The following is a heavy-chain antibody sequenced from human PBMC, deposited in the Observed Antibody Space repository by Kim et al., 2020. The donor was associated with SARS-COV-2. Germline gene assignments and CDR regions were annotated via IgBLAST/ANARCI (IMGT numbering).Heavy chain of an antibody. D-gene: IGHD3-22*01. CDR1: GYTFTSYY. CDR2: INPSGGST. CDR3: ASHYYYEHAFDI. Sequence: ASVKVSCKSSGYTFTSYYMHWVRQAPGQGLEWMGIINPSGGSTSYAQKFQGRVTMTRDTSTSTVYMELSSLRSEDTAVYYCASHYYYEHAFDIWGQGTMVTVSS. J-gene: IGHJ3*02. V-gene: IGHV1-46*03.